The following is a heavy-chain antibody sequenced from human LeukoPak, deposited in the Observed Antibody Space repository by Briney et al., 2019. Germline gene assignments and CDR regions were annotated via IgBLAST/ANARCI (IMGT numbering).Heavy chain of an antibody. D-gene: IGHD6-13*01. CDR3: HPLGYTSN. CDR1: GFTFSSRW. J-gene: IGHJ4*02. CDR2: VKNDGST. V-gene: IGHV3-74*01. Sequence: PGGFLRLSCVVSGFTSGFTFSSRWVHWVRQAPGKGLVWVSLVKNDGSTNYADSVKGRFTVSRDNAENTLYLQMNNLRVEDTALCFCHPLGYTSNWGQGTLVTVSS.